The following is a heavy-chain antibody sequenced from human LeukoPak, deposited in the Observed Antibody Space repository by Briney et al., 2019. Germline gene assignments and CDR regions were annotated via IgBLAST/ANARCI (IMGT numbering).Heavy chain of an antibody. CDR3: ARVIRWINYYYGMDV. CDR1: GGTFISYA. D-gene: IGHD4-23*01. Sequence: ASVKVSCKASGGTFISYAISWVRQAPGQGLEWMGGIIPIFGTANYAQKFQGRVTITADESTSTAYMELSSLRSEDTAVYYCARVIRWINYYYGMDVWGQGTTVTVSS. V-gene: IGHV1-69*13. CDR2: IIPIFGTA. J-gene: IGHJ6*02.